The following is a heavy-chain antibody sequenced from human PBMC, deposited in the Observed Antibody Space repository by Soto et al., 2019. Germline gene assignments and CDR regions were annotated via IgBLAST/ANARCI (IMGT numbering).Heavy chain of an antibody. CDR3: AVSSYFSFLSFFYVVLFDV. J-gene: IGHJ3*01. V-gene: IGHV4-31*03. D-gene: IGHD3-10*02. CDR1: GGSISSGGYY. Sequence: PSETLSLTCTVSGGSISSGGYYWSWIRQHPGKGLEWIGYIYYSGSTYYNPSLKNRVTISVETSKNQLYLKLNSINAAETAVYLSAVSSYFSFLSFFYVVLFDV. CDR2: IYYSGST.